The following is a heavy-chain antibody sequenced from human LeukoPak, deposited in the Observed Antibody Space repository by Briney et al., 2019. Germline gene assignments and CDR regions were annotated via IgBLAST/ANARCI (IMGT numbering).Heavy chain of an antibody. D-gene: IGHD4-11*01. CDR3: ARLTTVGAFDI. CDR2: IYYSGST. Sequence: SETLPLTCTVSGGSISSSSYYWGWIRQPPGKGLEWIGSIYYSGSTYYNPPLKSRVTISVDTSKNQFSLKLSSVTAADTAVYYCARLTTVGAFDIWGQGTMVTVSS. V-gene: IGHV4-39*01. CDR1: GGSISSSSYY. J-gene: IGHJ3*02.